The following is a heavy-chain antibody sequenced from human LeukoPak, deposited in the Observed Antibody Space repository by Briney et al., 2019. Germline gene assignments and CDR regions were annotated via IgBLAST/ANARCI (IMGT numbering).Heavy chain of an antibody. Sequence: SETLSLTCTVSGGSISSGGYYWSWIRQHPGKGLEWIGYIYYSGSTYYNPSLKSRVTISVDTSKNQFSLKLSSVTAADTAVYYCARSTSLVTPADYWGQGILVTVSS. CDR3: ARSTSLVTPADY. CDR1: GGSISSGGYY. CDR2: IYYSGST. J-gene: IGHJ4*02. V-gene: IGHV4-31*03. D-gene: IGHD4-23*01.